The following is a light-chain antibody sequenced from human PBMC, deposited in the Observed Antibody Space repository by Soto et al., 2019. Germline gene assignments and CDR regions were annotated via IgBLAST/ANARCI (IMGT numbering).Light chain of an antibody. J-gene: IGLJ1*01. CDR3: CSYAGNSTLV. V-gene: IGLV2-23*02. Sequence: QSALTQPASVSGSPGQSITISCTGTSSDVGRYNLVSWYQQHPGKDPKLMIYEVSKRPSGVTNRFSGSKSGNTASLTISGLQAEDQADYFCCSYAGNSTLVFGTGPK. CDR2: EVS. CDR1: SSDVGRYNL.